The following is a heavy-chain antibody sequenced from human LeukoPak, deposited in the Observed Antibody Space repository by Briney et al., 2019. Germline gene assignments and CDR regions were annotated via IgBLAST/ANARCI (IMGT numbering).Heavy chain of an antibody. V-gene: IGHV3-23*01. CDR1: GFTFSGFA. CDR3: ARTGGSQGGNY. Sequence: GGSLRLSCAASGFTFSGFAMSWIRQAPGKGLEWVSSISRSGGSTFYADSVRGRFTISRDNSKNTVSLQMESLRAEDTALYYCARTGGSQGGNYWGQGTLVTVSS. J-gene: IGHJ4*02. D-gene: IGHD1-26*01. CDR2: ISRSGGST.